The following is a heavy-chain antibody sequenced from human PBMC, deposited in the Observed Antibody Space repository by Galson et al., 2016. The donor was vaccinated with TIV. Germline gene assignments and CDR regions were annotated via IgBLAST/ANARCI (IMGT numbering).Heavy chain of an antibody. D-gene: IGHD3-3*01. CDR2: ISGYNGNK. CDR1: GYPFTTSE. CDR3: ARVPTKTFDFWSGYDNSFCMDV. Sequence: SVKVSCKASGYPFTTSEINWVRQGPGQGLEWLGWISGYNGNKNYAQKFQGRVTMTTDTSTSTAYMELRSLRSDDTAVYYCARVPTKTFDFWSGYDNSFCMDVWGKGTTVIVSS. V-gene: IGHV1-18*01. J-gene: IGHJ6*03.